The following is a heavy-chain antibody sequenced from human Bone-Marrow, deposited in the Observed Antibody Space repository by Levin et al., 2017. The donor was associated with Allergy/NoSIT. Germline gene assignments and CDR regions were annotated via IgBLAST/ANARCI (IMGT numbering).Heavy chain of an antibody. D-gene: IGHD6-25*01. CDR3: ARQSPSTYSSGWDWYFDL. V-gene: IGHV3-23*01. Sequence: QRGESLKISCVVSESTFSNYAMSWVRQAPGKGLEWVSSLSGSGGTTYYAASVKGRFTISRDNSQNTLYLQMYSLRAEDTALYYCARQSPSTYSSGWDWYFDLWGRGTLVTVSS. J-gene: IGHJ2*01. CDR2: LSGSGGTT. CDR1: ESTFSNYA.